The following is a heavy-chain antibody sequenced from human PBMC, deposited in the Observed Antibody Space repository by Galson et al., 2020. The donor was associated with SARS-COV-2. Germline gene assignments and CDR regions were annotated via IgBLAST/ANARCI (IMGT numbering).Heavy chain of an antibody. V-gene: IGHV4-61*02. CDR1: GGPISSGSYY. J-gene: IGHJ3*02. D-gene: IGHD2-21*02. CDR2: IYTSGST. Sequence: SETLSLTCTVSGGPISSGSYYWSWIRQPAGKGLEWIWRIYTSGSTNYNPSLKSRVTISLVTSKNQFSLRLSSVTAADPAVYYCARGGRGVLRHIVVVTNPGAFDIWGQGTMVTVSS. CDR3: ARGGRGVLRHIVVVTNPGAFDI.